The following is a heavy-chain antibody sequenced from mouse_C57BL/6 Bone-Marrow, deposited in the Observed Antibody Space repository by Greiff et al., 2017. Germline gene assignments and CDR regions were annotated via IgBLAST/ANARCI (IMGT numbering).Heavy chain of an antibody. CDR3: ARGGYDYWYFDV. CDR1: GFSLTSYG. J-gene: IGHJ1*03. Sequence: QVQLQQSGPGLVQPSQSLSITCTVSGFSLTSYGVHWVRQSPGKGLEWLGVIWRGGSTDYNAAFISRLSISKDNSKSQVFFKMNSLQADDTAIYYCARGGYDYWYFDVWGTGTTVTVSS. D-gene: IGHD2-2*01. V-gene: IGHV2-2*01. CDR2: IWRGGST.